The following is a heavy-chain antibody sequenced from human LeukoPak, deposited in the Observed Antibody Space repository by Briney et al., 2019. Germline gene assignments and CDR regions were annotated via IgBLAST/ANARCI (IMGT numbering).Heavy chain of an antibody. CDR3: AKENTGDFDY. D-gene: IGHD3-10*01. CDR2: ISSDGSSK. Sequence: PGRSLRLSCAASGFTFSSYDMHWVRQAPGKRLEWVAVISSDGSSKYYADSVKGRFTISRDNSRNTLYLHMNSLRPEDTAVYYCAKENTGDFDYWGQGTLVTVSS. J-gene: IGHJ4*02. V-gene: IGHV3-30*18. CDR1: GFTFSSYD.